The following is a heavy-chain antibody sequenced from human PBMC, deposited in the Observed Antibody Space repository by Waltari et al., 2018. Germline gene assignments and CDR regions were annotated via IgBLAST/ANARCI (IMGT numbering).Heavy chain of an antibody. V-gene: IGHV3-74*01. J-gene: IGHJ4*02. CDR3: ARDLYDTGSGDYPGRDF. CDR2: IDSGGSDT. D-gene: IGHD1-26*01. CDR1: GFPSINFW. Sequence: EVQLVESGGVLVHPGGSLSLSGAASGFPSINFWMPWSRQAPGKGRVWVSRIDSGGSDTSYAGSVKGRFTISRDNTKNTLYLQMNSLRGEDTGVYYCARDLYDTGSGDYPGRDFWGQGTLVTVAS.